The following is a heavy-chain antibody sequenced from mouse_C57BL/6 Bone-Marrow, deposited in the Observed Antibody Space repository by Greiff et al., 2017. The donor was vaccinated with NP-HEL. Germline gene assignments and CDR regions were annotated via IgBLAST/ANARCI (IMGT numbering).Heavy chain of an antibody. D-gene: IGHD1-1*01. CDR1: GFTFSSYG. CDR2: ISSGGSYP. J-gene: IGHJ2*01. CDR3: ASHYYGSSYLPFDY. Sequence: EVQLVESGGDLVKPGGSLKLSCAASGFTFSSYGMSWVRQTPDKRLEWVATISSGGSYPYYTDSVKGRFTISRDNANNTLYLQMSSLKSEDTAMYYCASHYYGSSYLPFDYWGQGTTLTVSS. V-gene: IGHV5-6*01.